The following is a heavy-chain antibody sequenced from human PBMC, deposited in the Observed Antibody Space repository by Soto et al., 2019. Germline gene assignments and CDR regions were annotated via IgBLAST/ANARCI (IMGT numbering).Heavy chain of an antibody. J-gene: IGHJ5*02. V-gene: IGHV5-51*01. CDR3: ARHGFYGDYSSNYFDP. Sequence: GESLRISCKGSGYSFSNWWIAWVRQMPGKGLEYMGIIYPSDSQTRYSPSFQGQVTISADKSISTAYLQWSSLKASDTAIYYCARHGFYGDYSSNYFDPWGQGTLVTASS. CDR2: IYPSDSQT. CDR1: GYSFSNWW. D-gene: IGHD4-17*01.